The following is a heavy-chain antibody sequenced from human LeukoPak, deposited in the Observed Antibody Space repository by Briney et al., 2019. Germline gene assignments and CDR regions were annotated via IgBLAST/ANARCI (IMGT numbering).Heavy chain of an antibody. D-gene: IGHD6-13*01. V-gene: IGHV3-21*01. Sequence: WGSLRLSCAASGFTFTSYSINWVRQAPGKGLEWVSSISSSSSYIYYADSVKGRFTISRDNAKNSLYLQMNSLRAEDTAVYYCARERGYSSSWYTFWGQGTLVTVSS. J-gene: IGHJ4*02. CDR2: ISSSSSYI. CDR1: GFTFTSYS. CDR3: ARERGYSSSWYTF.